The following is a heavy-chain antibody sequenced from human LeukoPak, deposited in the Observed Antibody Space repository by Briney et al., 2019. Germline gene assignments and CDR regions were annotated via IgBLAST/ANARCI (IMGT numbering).Heavy chain of an antibody. CDR1: GFTFSSYA. J-gene: IGHJ4*02. D-gene: IGHD2-2*01. Sequence: GGSLRLSCAASGFTFSSYAMGWVRQAPGKGLEWVSAISGSGGSTYYADSVKGRFTISRDNSENTLYLQMNSLRAEDTAVYYCAKDGVVVPAVYFDYWGQGTLVTVSS. CDR2: ISGSGGST. V-gene: IGHV3-23*01. CDR3: AKDGVVVPAVYFDY.